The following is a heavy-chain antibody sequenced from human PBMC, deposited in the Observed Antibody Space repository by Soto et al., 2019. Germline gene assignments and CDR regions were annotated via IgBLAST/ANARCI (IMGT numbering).Heavy chain of an antibody. CDR3: ARDGDTSGYYYFDY. D-gene: IGHD3-22*01. J-gene: IGHJ4*02. V-gene: IGHV4-61*01. CDR2: INYSGST. Sequence: PSETLSLTCTVSGCSVSSGSYYWTWMRQPPGKGLEWIGYINYSGSTSYNPSLKGRVAISVDTSKKQFPLKVSSVTAADTAVYYCARDGDTSGYYYFDYWGQGTLVTVSS. CDR1: GCSVSSGSYY.